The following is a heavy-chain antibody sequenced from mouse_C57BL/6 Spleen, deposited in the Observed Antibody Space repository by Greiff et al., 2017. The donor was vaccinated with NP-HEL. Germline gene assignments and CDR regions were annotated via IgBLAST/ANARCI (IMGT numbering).Heavy chain of an antibody. CDR1: GFNIKDYY. D-gene: IGHD2-4*01. CDR3: ASSSDYDEDY. CDR2: IDPEDGET. Sequence: VQLQQSGAELVKPGASVKLSCTASGFNIKDYYMHWVKQRTEQGLEWIGRIDPEDGETKYDPKFKGKATITADTSSNTAYLQLSSLTSDDTAVYYCASSSDYDEDYWGQGTTLTVSS. V-gene: IGHV14-2*01. J-gene: IGHJ2*01.